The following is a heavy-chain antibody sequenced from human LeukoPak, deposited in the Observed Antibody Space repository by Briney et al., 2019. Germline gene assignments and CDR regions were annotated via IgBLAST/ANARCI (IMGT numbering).Heavy chain of an antibody. Sequence: PGGSLRLSCAASGFTSSSYWMHWVRQVPGKGLVWVSRISGDGTARNYADSVKGRFTISRDDAKNTLYLQMNSLRAEDTAVYYCARAYSSSWYLYYYYGMDVWGQGTTVTVSS. V-gene: IGHV3-74*01. CDR2: ISGDGTAR. D-gene: IGHD6-13*01. CDR3: ARAYSSSWYLYYYYGMDV. J-gene: IGHJ6*02. CDR1: GFTSSSYW.